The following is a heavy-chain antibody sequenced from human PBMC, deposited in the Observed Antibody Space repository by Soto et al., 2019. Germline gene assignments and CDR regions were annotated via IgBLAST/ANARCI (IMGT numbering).Heavy chain of an antibody. J-gene: IGHJ4*02. CDR2: ISGSGGST. Sequence: EVQLLESGGGLVQPGGSLRLSCAASGFTFSSYAMSWVRQAPGKGLEWVSAISGSGGSTYYADSVKGRFTISRDNPKNTLYLQMNSLRAEDTAVYYCAKALWSGYSIADDYWGQGTLVTVSS. V-gene: IGHV3-23*01. CDR1: GFTFSSYA. D-gene: IGHD3-3*01. CDR3: AKALWSGYSIADDY.